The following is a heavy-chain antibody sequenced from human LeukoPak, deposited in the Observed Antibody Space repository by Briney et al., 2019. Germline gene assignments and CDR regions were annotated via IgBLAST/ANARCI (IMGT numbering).Heavy chain of an antibody. CDR3: ARGDIVVVPAASAFDI. CDR2: MNPNSGNT. D-gene: IGHD2-2*01. Sequence: GASVKVSCKASGYTFTSYDINWVRQATGQGLEWMGWMNPNSGNTDYAQKFQGRVTMTRNTSISTAYMELSSLRSEDTAVYYCARGDIVVVPAASAFDIWDQGTMVTVSS. V-gene: IGHV1-8*01. CDR1: GYTFTSYD. J-gene: IGHJ3*02.